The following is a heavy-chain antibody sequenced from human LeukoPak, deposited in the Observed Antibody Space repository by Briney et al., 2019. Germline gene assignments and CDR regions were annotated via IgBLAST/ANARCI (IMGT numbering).Heavy chain of an antibody. J-gene: IGHJ4*02. D-gene: IGHD3-10*01. Sequence: GGSLRLSCAASGFTVSGNYMSWVRQAPGKGLEWVSIIYSDDSTYYADSVKGRFTISRDNAKNSLYLQMNNLRAEDTAVYYCARDRFRGLSCWGQGTLVTVSS. CDR3: ARDRFRGLSC. CDR2: IYSDDST. CDR1: GFTVSGNY. V-gene: IGHV3-66*01.